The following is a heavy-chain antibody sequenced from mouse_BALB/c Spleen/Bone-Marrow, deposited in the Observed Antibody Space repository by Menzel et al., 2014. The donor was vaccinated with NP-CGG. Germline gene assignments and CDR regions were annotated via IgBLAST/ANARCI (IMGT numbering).Heavy chain of an antibody. CDR2: ISGYYGDA. CDR1: GYTFTDHA. CDR3: ARSGKVRNAMDY. Sequence: QVHVKQSGAKLVRPGVSVKISCKGSGYTFTDHAIHWVKRSHAKSLEWIGVISGYYGDAIYNQKFEGEATMTVDKSSSTAYMELARLTSEDSAIYYGARSGKVRNAMDYWGQGTSVTVSS. V-gene: IGHV1S137*01. D-gene: IGHD2-14*01. J-gene: IGHJ4*01.